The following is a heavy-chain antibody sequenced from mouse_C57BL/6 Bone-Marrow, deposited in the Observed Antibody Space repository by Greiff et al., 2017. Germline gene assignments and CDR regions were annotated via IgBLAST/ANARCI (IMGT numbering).Heavy chain of an antibody. Sequence: IQLQQSGAELVRPGSSVKMSCKTSGYTFTSFGINRVKQRPGQGREWIGYIYMGNGYTEYNEKFKGKATLTSDTSSSTAYMQLSSLTSEDSAIFFCAREDVDYYGSSYGGDYWGQGTSVTVSS. D-gene: IGHD1-1*01. CDR1: GYTFTSFG. CDR3: AREDVDYYGSSYGGDY. V-gene: IGHV1-58*01. J-gene: IGHJ4*01. CDR2: IYMGNGYT.